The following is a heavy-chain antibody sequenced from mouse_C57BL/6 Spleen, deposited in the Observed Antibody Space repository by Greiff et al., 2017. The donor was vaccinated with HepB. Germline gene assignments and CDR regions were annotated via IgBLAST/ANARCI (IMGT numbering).Heavy chain of an antibody. J-gene: IGHJ4*01. Sequence: VQLQQPGAELVKPGSSVKLSCKASGYTFTSYWMHWVKQRPGQGLEWIGMIHPNSGSTNYNEKFKSKATLTVDKSSSTAYMQLSSLTSEDSAVYDCARQTYDSNYGAMDYWGQGTSVTVSS. V-gene: IGHV1-64*01. CDR2: IHPNSGST. D-gene: IGHD2-5*01. CDR1: GYTFTSYW. CDR3: ARQTYDSNYGAMDY.